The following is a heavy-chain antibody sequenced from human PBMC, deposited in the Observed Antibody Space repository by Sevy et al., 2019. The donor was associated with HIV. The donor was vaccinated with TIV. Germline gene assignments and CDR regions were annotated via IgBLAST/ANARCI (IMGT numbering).Heavy chain of an antibody. CDR1: GFTFSAYS. V-gene: IGHV3-48*01. CDR3: ARAGGDCYSKNECWFVS. D-gene: IGHD2-21*01. J-gene: IGHJ5*01. CDR2: ISSSSGTI. Sequence: GGSLRLSCAASGFTFSAYSMNWVRQAPGKGLEWVSYISSSSGTIYYAESVKGQFAISRDNAKSSRYLQMNGLRAEDTAGYYCARAGGDCYSKNECWFVSWGQGTLVTVSS.